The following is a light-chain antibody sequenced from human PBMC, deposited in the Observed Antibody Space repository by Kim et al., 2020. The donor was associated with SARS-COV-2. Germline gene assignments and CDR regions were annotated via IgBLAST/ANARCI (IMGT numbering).Light chain of an antibody. CDR3: QQYGTSPLT. Sequence: EIVLTQSPGTLSLSPGERATLSCRASQSVSNNYLAWYQQKPGQPPRLLIYGASSWATGIPVRFSGSGSGTDFTLTISRLEPEDFAVYYCQQYGTSPLTFGQGTKVEIK. CDR1: QSVSNNY. V-gene: IGKV3-20*01. CDR2: GAS. J-gene: IGKJ1*01.